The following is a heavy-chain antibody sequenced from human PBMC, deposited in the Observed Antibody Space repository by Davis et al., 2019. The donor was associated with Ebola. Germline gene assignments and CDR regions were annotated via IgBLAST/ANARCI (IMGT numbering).Heavy chain of an antibody. CDR2: IIPILGIA. J-gene: IGHJ4*02. D-gene: IGHD5-12*01. V-gene: IGHV1-69*04. Sequence: SVKVSCKASGYTFTGYYMHWVRQAPGQGLEWMGRIIPILGIANYAQKFQGRVTITADKSTSTAYMELSSLRSEDTAVYYCARDIVATIKDDYWGQGTLVTVSS. CDR1: GYTFTGYY. CDR3: ARDIVATIKDDY.